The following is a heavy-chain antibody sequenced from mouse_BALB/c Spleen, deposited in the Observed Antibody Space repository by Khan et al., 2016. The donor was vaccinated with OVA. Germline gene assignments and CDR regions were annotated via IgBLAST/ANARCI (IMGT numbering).Heavy chain of an antibody. CDR2: IYPGVGYI. V-gene: IGHV1-63*02. CDR3: TRRGTWFFDV. D-gene: IGHD2-14*01. CDR1: GYTFTNYW. Sequence: QVQLQQSGAELVRPGTSVKISCKASGYTFTNYWLGWVKQRPGHGLEWIGDIYPGVGYINYNEKFTGRATLTAGSYSSTAYIQIRGLTSEDSAVFFCTRRGTWFFDVWGGGTTVTVSS. J-gene: IGHJ1*01.